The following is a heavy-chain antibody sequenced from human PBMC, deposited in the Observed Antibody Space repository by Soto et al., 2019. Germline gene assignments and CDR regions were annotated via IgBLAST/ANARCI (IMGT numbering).Heavy chain of an antibody. CDR1: GGTFSSYA. J-gene: IGHJ4*02. CDR3: ARGRSGKSTPFFDY. CDR2: IIPIFGTA. V-gene: IGHV1-69*13. Sequence: GASVKVSCKASGGTFSSYAISWVLQAPGQGLEWMGGIIPIFGTANYAQKFQGRVTITADESTSTAYMELSSLRSEDTAVYYCARGRSGKSTPFFDYWGQGTLVTVSS. D-gene: IGHD2-15*01.